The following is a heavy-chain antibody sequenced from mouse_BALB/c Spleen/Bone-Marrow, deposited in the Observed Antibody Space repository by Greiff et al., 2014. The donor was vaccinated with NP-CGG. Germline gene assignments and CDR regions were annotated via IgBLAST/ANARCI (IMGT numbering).Heavy chain of an antibody. J-gene: IGHJ4*01. V-gene: IGHV2-9*02. CDR3: ARITTATGAMNY. CDR2: IWADGSI. CDR1: GFSFTNYG. Sequence: QVQLQQPGPGLVAPSQTLSITCTVSGFSFTNYGLHWVRQPPGKGLEWLGVIWADGSINYNSALMARLSISKGNPKSQVFFKMNSLQTDDTAMYYCARITTATGAMNYWGQGTSVTVSS. D-gene: IGHD1-2*01.